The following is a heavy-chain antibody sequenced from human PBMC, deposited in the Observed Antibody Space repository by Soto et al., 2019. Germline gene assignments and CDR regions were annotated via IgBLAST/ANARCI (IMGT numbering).Heavy chain of an antibody. D-gene: IGHD2-8*01. Sequence: EVQLVESGGGLVEPGGSLRLSCAASGFRVSDYWMAWVRQAPGKGLEWVANIDLDGSVKTYVDYVKGRFTISRDNAKNSVYLQIYSLRADDTGVYYCARDNGYNWFDPWGKGALVTVSS. CDR2: IDLDGSVK. V-gene: IGHV3-7*01. CDR1: GFRVSDYW. J-gene: IGHJ5*02. CDR3: ARDNGYNWFDP.